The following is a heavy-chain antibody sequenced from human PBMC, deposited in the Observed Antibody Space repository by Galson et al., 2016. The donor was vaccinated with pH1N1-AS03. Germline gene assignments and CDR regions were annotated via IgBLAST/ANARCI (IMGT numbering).Heavy chain of an antibody. J-gene: IGHJ5*02. CDR3: TRHPRRAAGGLGGFDP. CDR2: IRAKAYNYAT. D-gene: IGHD6-13*01. CDR1: GFNFSASA. Sequence: SLRLSCAASGFNFSASAMHWVRHTSGKGLEWIGRIRAKAYNYATEYAAPVRGRFTISKDDSKNTAFLQMNSLKIEDTAVYYCTRHPRRAAGGLGGFDPWGQGTLVTVSS. V-gene: IGHV3-73*01.